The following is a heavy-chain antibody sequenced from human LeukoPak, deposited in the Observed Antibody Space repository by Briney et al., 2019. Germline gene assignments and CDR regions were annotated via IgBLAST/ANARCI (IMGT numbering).Heavy chain of an antibody. V-gene: IGHV1-8*01. CDR1: GYTFTSYD. CDR3: ARDLLRITIFGVVTRPRGFDP. J-gene: IGHJ5*02. D-gene: IGHD3-3*01. Sequence: ASVKVSCKASGYTFTSYDINWVRQATGQGLEWMGWMNPNSGNTGYAQKFQGRVTMTRNTSISTAYMELSSLRSEDTAVSYCARDLLRITIFGVVTRPRGFDPWGQGTLVTVSS. CDR2: MNPNSGNT.